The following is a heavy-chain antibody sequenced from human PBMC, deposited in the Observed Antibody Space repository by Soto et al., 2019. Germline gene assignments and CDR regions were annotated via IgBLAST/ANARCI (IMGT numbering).Heavy chain of an antibody. CDR3: ARGLESLGYYYDSSAARSGGMDV. V-gene: IGHV1-69*13. CDR1: GGTFSSCA. Sequence: SVKVSCKASGGTFSSCAISWVRQAPGQGLEWMGGIIPIFGTANYAQKFQGRVTITADESTSTAYMELSSLRSEDTAVYYCARGLESLGYYYDSSAARSGGMDVWGQGTTVTVSS. D-gene: IGHD3-22*01. CDR2: IIPIFGTA. J-gene: IGHJ6*02.